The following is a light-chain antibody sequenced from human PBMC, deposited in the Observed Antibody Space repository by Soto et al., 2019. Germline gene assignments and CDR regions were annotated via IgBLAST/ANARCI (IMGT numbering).Light chain of an antibody. CDR3: ASYTSMTTL. V-gene: IGLV2-14*01. CDR2: EVS. CDR1: SSDVGASNY. Sequence: QSALTQPASVSGSPGQSITISCIGSSSDVGASNYVSWFQHHPGQVPQVLIYEVSNRPSGISSRFSGSKSGNTASLTISGLQPEDEADYYCASYTSMTTLFGGGTKLTVL. J-gene: IGLJ2*01.